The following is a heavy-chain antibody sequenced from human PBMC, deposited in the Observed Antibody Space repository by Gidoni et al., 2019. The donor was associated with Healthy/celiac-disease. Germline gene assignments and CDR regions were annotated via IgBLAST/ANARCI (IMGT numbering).Heavy chain of an antibody. V-gene: IGHV4-4*07. CDR1: GCSISSYY. CDR3: ARDLASSGWYYFDY. CDR2: IYTSGST. D-gene: IGHD6-19*01. Sequence: QVQLQESGPGLVKPSETLSLTCTVSGCSISSYYWSWIRQPAGKGLEWIGRIYTSGSTNYNPSLKSRVTMSVDTSKNQFSLKLSSVTAADTAVYYCARDLASSGWYYFDYWGQGTLVTVSS. J-gene: IGHJ4*02.